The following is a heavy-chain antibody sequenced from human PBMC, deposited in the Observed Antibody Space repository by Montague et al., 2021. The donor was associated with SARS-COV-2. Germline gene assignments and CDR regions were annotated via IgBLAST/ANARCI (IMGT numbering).Heavy chain of an antibody. CDR2: IINSGSST. D-gene: IGHD3-10*01. J-gene: IGHJ5*02. CDR3: ATYYYNSDHVRSA. V-gene: IGHV3-48*03. Sequence: SLRLSCAASGFTFSSYEMNWVCQAPGKGLEWISKIINSGSSTYYADSVKGRFTISRDNAKNSLYLQMNSLRAEDTAVYYCATYYYNSDHVRSAWGQGTLVTVSS. CDR1: GFTFSSYE.